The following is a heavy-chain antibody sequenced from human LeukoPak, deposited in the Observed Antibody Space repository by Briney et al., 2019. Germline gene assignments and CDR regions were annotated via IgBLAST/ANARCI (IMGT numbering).Heavy chain of an antibody. D-gene: IGHD6-19*01. J-gene: IGHJ2*01. CDR3: TTGQWYWYFDL. CDR2: IKSKTDGGTT. Sequence: GGSLRLSCAASGFTFSNAWMSWVREARGKGGEWVGRIKSKTDGGTTDYAAPVEDRFSISRDDSKNTMSLQMNSLETEDTAVYYCTTGQWYWYFDLWGRGTRVTVSS. V-gene: IGHV3-15*01. CDR1: GFTFSNAW.